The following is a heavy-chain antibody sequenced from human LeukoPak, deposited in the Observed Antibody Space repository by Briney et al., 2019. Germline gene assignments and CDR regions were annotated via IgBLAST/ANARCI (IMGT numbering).Heavy chain of an antibody. CDR2: IIPIFGTA. D-gene: IGHD2-2*01. V-gene: IGHV1-69*13. Sequence: SVKVSCKASGGTFISYAISWVRQAPGQGLEWMGGIIPIFGTANYAQKFQGRVTITADESTSTAYMELSSLRSEDTAVYYCARGAPLKLRSTSCEYFQHWGQGTLVTVSS. CDR1: GGTFISYA. CDR3: ARGAPLKLRSTSCEYFQH. J-gene: IGHJ1*01.